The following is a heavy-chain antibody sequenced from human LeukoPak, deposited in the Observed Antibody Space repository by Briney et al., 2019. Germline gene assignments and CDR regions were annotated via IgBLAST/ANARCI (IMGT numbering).Heavy chain of an antibody. CDR2: IYYSGST. CDR3: ARVITMVRALNWFDP. J-gene: IGHJ5*02. D-gene: IGHD3-10*01. Sequence: SETLSLTCTVSGGFISSYYWSWIRQPPGKGLEWIGHIYYSGSTKYNPSLKSRITISVDTSKNQLSLKLNSVTAADTAVYYCARVITMVRALNWFDPWGQGTLVTVSS. CDR1: GGFISSYY. V-gene: IGHV4-59*01.